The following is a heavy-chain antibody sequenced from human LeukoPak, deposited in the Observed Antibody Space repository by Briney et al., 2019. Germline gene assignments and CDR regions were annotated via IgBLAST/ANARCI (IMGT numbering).Heavy chain of an antibody. J-gene: IGHJ4*02. V-gene: IGHV3-7*01. CDR1: GFTFSSYA. CDR3: ARERAMAFDY. CDR2: IKQDGSEK. D-gene: IGHD5-18*01. Sequence: PGGSLRLSCAASGFTFSSYAMSWVRQAPWKGLEWVANIKQDGSEKYYVDSVKGRFTISRDNAKNSLYLQMNSLRAEDTAVYYCARERAMAFDYWGQGTLVTVSS.